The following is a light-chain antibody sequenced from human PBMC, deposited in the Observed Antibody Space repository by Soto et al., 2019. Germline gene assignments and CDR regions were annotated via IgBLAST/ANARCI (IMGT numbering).Light chain of an antibody. CDR3: QSYDSSLPGVV. Sequence: QPVLTQPPSVSGAPGQRVTISCAGSSSNIGGGFDVHWYQQLPGTAPKLLIFANTYRPSGVPYRFSGSKSGASGSLAITGLQAEDEADYYCQSYDSSLPGVVFGGGTQLTVL. CDR2: ANT. V-gene: IGLV1-40*01. CDR1: SSNIGGGFD. J-gene: IGLJ2*01.